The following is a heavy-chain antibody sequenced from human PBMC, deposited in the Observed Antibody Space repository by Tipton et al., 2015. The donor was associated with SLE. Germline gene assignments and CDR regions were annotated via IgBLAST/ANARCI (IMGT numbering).Heavy chain of an antibody. CDR2: IYYTGSGRT. D-gene: IGHD6-19*01. J-gene: IGHJ4*02. CDR3: RKSSAVGGRGGDS. V-gene: IGHV4-39*07. CDR1: GGSISSDDYY. Sequence: TLSLTCTVSGGSISSDDYYWTWIRQHPGKGLEWIGSIYYTGSGRTYYNSSLKSRVTVSVDTSENQISLKLSSVTAADSAVYYCRKSSAVGGRGGDSWGQGTLVTVSS.